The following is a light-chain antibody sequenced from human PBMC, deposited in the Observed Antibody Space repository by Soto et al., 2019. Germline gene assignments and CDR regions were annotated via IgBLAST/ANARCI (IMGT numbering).Light chain of an antibody. V-gene: IGKV3D-15*01. CDR1: QSISIN. CDR3: QQFRNWPWT. J-gene: IGKJ1*01. CDR2: GAS. Sequence: EIVLTQSPGTLCVSPGDRVTLSSRASQSISINLAWYQHKPGQAPRLLIHGASTRATGVPARISGSGSGTEFTLTISSLQSEDFAVYYCQQFRNWPWTFGQGTKVDIK.